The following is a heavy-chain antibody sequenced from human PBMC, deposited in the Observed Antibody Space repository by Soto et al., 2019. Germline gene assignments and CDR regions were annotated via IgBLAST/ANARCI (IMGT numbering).Heavy chain of an antibody. D-gene: IGHD6-19*01. J-gene: IGHJ5*02. CDR1: GYTFTSYG. CDR2: ISAYNGNT. V-gene: IGHV1-18*01. CDR3: ARSFLAVAGTDADWFDP. Sequence: ASVKVSCTASGYTFTSYGISWVRQAPGQGLEWMGWISAYNGNTNYAQKLQGRVTMTTDTSTSTAYMELRSLRSDDTAVYYCARSFLAVAGTDADWFDPWGQGTLVTVSS.